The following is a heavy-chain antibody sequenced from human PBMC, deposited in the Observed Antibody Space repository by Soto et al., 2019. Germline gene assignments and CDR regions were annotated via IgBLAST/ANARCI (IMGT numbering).Heavy chain of an antibody. CDR3: ARDLAAGDH. D-gene: IGHD6-13*01. CDR1: GYTFTHYY. J-gene: IGHJ4*02. Sequence: QVQLVQSGAEVKKPGASVKLSCRTSGYTFTHYYIHWVRQAPGQGLEWLAIINPASGSTNYAQEFQGRVTLTMDTSTTTVYVELSDLRAEDTAIFYCARDLAAGDHWGQGTLVTVSS. CDR2: INPASGST. V-gene: IGHV1-46*01.